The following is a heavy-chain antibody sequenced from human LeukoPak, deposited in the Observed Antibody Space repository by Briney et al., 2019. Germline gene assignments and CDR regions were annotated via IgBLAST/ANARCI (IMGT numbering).Heavy chain of an antibody. Sequence: SETLSLTCTVSGGSISSSYWNWVRQPPGKGLEWIERISYSGTTNYNPSLKSRVTISSDTSKNQFSLKLTSVTAADTAVYYCARREVEMRASASGNWLGPWGQGTLVTVSS. CDR2: ISYSGTT. D-gene: IGHD3-10*01. V-gene: IGHV4-59*08. CDR3: ARREVEMRASASGNWLGP. J-gene: IGHJ5*02. CDR1: GGSISSSY.